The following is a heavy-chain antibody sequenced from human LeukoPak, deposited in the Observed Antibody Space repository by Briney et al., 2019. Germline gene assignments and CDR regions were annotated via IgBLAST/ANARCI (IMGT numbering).Heavy chain of an antibody. J-gene: IGHJ4*02. CDR1: GYTFSNYY. D-gene: IGHD2-8*01. CDR2: INPSSGGT. V-gene: IGHV1-2*02. CDR3: ARHVSSSNEDY. Sequence: GASVKVSCKASGYTFSNYYMHWVRQAPGQGLEWMGWINPSSGGTNFAQKFQGRATMTRDTSISTAYMELHGLRSDDTAVYYCARHVSSSNEDYWGQGTLVTVSS.